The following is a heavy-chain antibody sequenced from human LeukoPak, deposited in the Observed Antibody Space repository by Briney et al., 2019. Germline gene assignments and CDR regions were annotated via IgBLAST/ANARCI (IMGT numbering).Heavy chain of an antibody. D-gene: IGHD4-17*01. J-gene: IGHJ3*02. CDR1: GFTFSSYG. CDR2: IRYDGSNK. V-gene: IGHV3-30*02. CDR3: AKEPNRYKYGASLALDI. Sequence: GGSLRLSCAASGFTFSSYGMHWVRQAPGKGLEWVAFIRYDGSNKYYADSVKGRFTISRDNSKNTLYLQMNSLRAEDTAVYYCAKEPNRYKYGASLALDIWGQGTMVTVSS.